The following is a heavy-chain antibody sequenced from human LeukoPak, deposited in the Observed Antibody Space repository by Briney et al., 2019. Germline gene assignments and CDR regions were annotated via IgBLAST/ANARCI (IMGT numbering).Heavy chain of an antibody. V-gene: IGHV1-58*01. Sequence: ASVKVSCKASGFTFSNSAVQWVRQARGQRLEWIGWIVVGTGNINYAEKFQERITITRDMSTRTAYMELSSLRFEDTAIYHCAATAYFDKDYYMDVWGKGTTVTVSS. D-gene: IGHD3-22*01. CDR1: GFTFSNSA. J-gene: IGHJ6*03. CDR3: AATAYFDKDYYMDV. CDR2: IVVGTGNI.